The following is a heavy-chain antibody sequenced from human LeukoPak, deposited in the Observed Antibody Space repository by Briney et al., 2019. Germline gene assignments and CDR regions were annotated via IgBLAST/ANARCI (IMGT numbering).Heavy chain of an antibody. Sequence: GGSLRLSCAASGFSFSSYSMNWLRQAPGKGLEWVSSISSSASHIYYADSVKGRFTTSRDNAKNSLYLQMNSLRADDTAVYFCARSPADSRCDYYGMDVWGPGTTVTVSS. CDR1: GFSFSSYS. D-gene: IGHD4-11*01. CDR2: ISSSASHI. CDR3: ARSPADSRCDYYGMDV. V-gene: IGHV3-21*01. J-gene: IGHJ6*02.